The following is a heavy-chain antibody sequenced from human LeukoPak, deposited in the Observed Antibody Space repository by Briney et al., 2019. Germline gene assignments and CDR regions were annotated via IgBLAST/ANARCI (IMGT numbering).Heavy chain of an antibody. J-gene: IGHJ4*02. D-gene: IGHD6-13*01. V-gene: IGHV3-49*04. CDR2: IRSKPYGGTT. CDR3: TTGSATGTGSGY. CDR1: GFTFGDYV. Sequence: PGGPLRLSCSASGFTFGDYVMSWVRQAPGKGLEWVGFIRSKPYGGTTEYAASVKGRCIISRDDSKTIAYLQMNSLKSEDTAVYYCTTGSATGTGSGYWGQGTLVTVSS.